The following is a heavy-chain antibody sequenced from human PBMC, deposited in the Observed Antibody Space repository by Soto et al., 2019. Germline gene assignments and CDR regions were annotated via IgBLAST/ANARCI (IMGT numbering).Heavy chain of an antibody. CDR3: AKMIISNRPLDY. V-gene: IGHV1-18*01. D-gene: IGHD3-16*01. CDR1: GYRFTSFG. CDR2: ISAYNGNT. Sequence: QVQLVQSGAEVKKPGASVKVSCKASGYRFTSFGISWVRQAPGQGLEWMGWISAYNGNTNYAQKFQGRVTMTTDASTTTAYMEVSSLRFDDTAVYYSAKMIISNRPLDYSGQGTLVTVSS. J-gene: IGHJ4*02.